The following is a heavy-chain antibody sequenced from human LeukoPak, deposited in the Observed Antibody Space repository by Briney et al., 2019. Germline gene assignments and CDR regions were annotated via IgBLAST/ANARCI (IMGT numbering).Heavy chain of an antibody. Sequence: GGPLRLSCASSGITFTNAWMSCIPQAPGKRLEWVGRIKSKTDGGTTDYAAPVKDRFTISRDDSKNTLYLQMNSLKTEDTAVYYCTTGIGTIDYWGQGTLVTVSS. D-gene: IGHD1-26*01. J-gene: IGHJ4*02. V-gene: IGHV3-15*01. CDR3: TTGIGTIDY. CDR2: IKSKTDGGTT. CDR1: GITFTNAW.